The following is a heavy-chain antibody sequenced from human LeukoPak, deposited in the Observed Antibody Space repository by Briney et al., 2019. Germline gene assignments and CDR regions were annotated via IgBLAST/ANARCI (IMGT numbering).Heavy chain of an antibody. CDR1: GFTFSSYS. CDR3: ARAGGGGYFDY. V-gene: IGHV3-48*01. Sequence: GGSLRLSCAASGFTFSSYSMNWVRQAPGKGLEWVSYISSTSSTIYYADSVKGRFTISRDNAKNSLYLQMNSLRAEDTAVYYCARAGGGGYFDYWGQGTLVTVSS. D-gene: IGHD3-16*01. CDR2: ISSTSSTI. J-gene: IGHJ4*02.